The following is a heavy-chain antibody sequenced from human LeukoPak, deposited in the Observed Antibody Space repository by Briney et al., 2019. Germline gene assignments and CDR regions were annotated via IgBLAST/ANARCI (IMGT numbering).Heavy chain of an antibody. J-gene: IGHJ4*02. V-gene: IGHV3-23*01. CDR3: AKGNGYSYGRYYFDY. D-gene: IGHD5-18*01. CDR2: ITASGGNT. CDR1: GFTFSSYA. Sequence: GGSLRLSCAASGFTFSSYALGWVRQAPGKGLEWVSAITASGGNTYYADSVKGRFTISRDNSKNTLYLQVNSLRAEDTAVYYCAKGNGYSYGRYYFDYWGQGTLVTVSS.